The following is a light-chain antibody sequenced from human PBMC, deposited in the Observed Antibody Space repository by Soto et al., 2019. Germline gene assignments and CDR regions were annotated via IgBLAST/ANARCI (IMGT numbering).Light chain of an antibody. V-gene: IGKV4-1*01. CDR2: WAS. CDR1: QSVLYSINAKNS. J-gene: IGKJ1*01. CDR3: QQFYSAPRT. Sequence: DIVMTQSPDSLAVSLGERASINCKSSQSVLYSINAKNSLAWYQQKPGQPPKLLIYWASTRESGVPDRFSGSGSGTDFTLTISSLQAEDVAVYYCQQFYSAPRTFGQGTKVEIK.